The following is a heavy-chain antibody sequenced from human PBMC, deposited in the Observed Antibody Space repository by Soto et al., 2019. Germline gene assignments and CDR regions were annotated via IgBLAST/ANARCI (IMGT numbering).Heavy chain of an antibody. CDR2: VYYGENT. V-gene: IGHV4-39*07. J-gene: IGHJ6*02. D-gene: IGHD3-22*01. CDR3: ARSPDSSGYYPRRYYYGMDV. CDR1: GHSISSSTYY. Sequence: PSETLSLTCTVSGHSISSSTYYWGWLRQPPGRGLEWIGSVYYGENTYYNPSLKSRVTISVDTSKNQFSLKLSSVTAADTAVYYCARSPDSSGYYPRRYYYGMDVWGQGTTVTVSS.